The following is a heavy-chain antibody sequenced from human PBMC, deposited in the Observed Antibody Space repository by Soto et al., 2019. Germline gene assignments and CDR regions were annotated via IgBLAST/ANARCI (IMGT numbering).Heavy chain of an antibody. V-gene: IGHV3-33*01. CDR2: IWYDGSNK. Sequence: QPGGSLRLSCAASGFTFSSYGMHWVRQAPGKGLEWVAVIWYDGSNKYYADSVKGRFTISRDNSKNTLYLQMNSLRAEDTAVYYCARGRDGYNYNWFDPSGQGTLVTVSS. D-gene: IGHD5-12*01. CDR3: ARGRDGYNYNWFDP. CDR1: GFTFSSYG. J-gene: IGHJ5*02.